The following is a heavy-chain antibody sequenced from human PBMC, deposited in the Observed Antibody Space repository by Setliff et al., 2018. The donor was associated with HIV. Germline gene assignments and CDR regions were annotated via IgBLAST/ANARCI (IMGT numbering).Heavy chain of an antibody. J-gene: IGHJ6*03. CDR3: ASEAWTSYRSSSGYYYYYMYV. D-gene: IGHD6-6*01. CDR2: IYYSGTT. CDR1: GDSVSSASYY. Sequence: SETLSLTCTVSGDSVSSASYYWSWIRQTTGKGLEWIGYIYYSGTTKYNPSLKSRVTISVDTSKNQFSLKLSSVTAADTAVYYCASEAWTSYRSSSGYYYYYMYVWGKGTTFTVSS. V-gene: IGHV4-61*01.